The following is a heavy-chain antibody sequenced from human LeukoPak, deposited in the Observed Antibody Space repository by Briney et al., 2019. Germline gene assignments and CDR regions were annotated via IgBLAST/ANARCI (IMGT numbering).Heavy chain of an antibody. CDR3: ARDLMDYYDSSGYYPHDAFDI. Sequence: SETLSLTCAVYGGSFSGYYWGWIRQPPGKGLEWIGSIYHSGSTYYNPSLKSRVTISVDTSKNQFSLKLSSVTAADTAVYYCARDLMDYYDSSGYYPHDAFDIWGQGTMVTVSS. CDR1: GGSFSGYY. J-gene: IGHJ3*02. CDR2: IYHSGST. V-gene: IGHV4-38-2*02. D-gene: IGHD3-22*01.